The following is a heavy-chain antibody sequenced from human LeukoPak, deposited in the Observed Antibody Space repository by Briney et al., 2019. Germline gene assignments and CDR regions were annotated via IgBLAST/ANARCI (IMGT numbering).Heavy chain of an antibody. CDR2: ISGSGGST. CDR3: AELGITMIGGV. Sequence: PGGSLRLSCAASGSTVSSNYMSWVRQAPGKGLEWVSAISGSGGSTYYADSVKGRFTISRDNSKNTLYLQMNSLRAEDTAVYYCAELGITMIGGVWGKGTTVTISS. J-gene: IGHJ6*04. D-gene: IGHD3-10*02. CDR1: GSTVSSNY. V-gene: IGHV3-23*01.